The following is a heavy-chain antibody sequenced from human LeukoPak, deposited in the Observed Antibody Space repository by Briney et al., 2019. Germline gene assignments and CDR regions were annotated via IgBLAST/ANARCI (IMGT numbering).Heavy chain of an antibody. CDR2: MNPNSGNT. J-gene: IGHJ4*02. Sequence: ASVKVSCKASGYTFTSYDINWVRQATGRGLEWMGWMNPNSGNTGYAQKFQGRVTMTRNTSISTAYMELSSLRSEDTAVYYCARVDIYGSGSYYRVGFDYWGQGTLVTVSS. CDR3: ARVDIYGSGSYYRVGFDY. D-gene: IGHD3-10*01. CDR1: GYTFTSYD. V-gene: IGHV1-8*01.